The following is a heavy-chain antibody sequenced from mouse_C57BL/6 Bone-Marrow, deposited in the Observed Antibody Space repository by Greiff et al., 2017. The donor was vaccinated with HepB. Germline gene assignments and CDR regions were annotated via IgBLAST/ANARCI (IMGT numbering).Heavy chain of an antibody. CDR1: GYSITSGYY. Sequence: EVKLVESGPGLVKPSQSLSLTCSVTGYSITSGYYWNWIRQFPGNKLEWMGYISYDGSNNYNPSLKNRISITRDTSKNQFFLKLNSVTTEDTATYYGARGSYWYFDVWGTGTTVTVSS. CDR3: ARGSYWYFDV. J-gene: IGHJ1*03. V-gene: IGHV3-6*01. CDR2: ISYDGSN.